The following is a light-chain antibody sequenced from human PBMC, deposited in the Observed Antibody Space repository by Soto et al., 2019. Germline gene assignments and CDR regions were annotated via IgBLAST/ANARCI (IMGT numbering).Light chain of an antibody. CDR1: SGSIASNY. J-gene: IGLJ3*02. CDR2: EDN. CDR3: QSYYSSNRV. V-gene: IGLV6-57*03. Sequence: FMLTQPHSVSESPGKTVTISCTRSSGSIASNYVQWYQQRPGSAPTTVIYEDNQRPSGVPDRFSGSIDSSSNSASLTISGLKTEDEADYYCQSYYSSNRVFGGGTKLTVL.